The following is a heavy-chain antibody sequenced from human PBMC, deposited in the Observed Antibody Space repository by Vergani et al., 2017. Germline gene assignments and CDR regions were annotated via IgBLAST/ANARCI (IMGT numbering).Heavy chain of an antibody. D-gene: IGHD3-16*01. J-gene: IGHJ4*02. V-gene: IGHV3-13*01. CDR3: ARAVSTTLGDPPGY. CDR1: SFSVSSHY. Sequence: EVHLVESGGGLVQPGGSLRLSCAASSFSVSSHYMTWVRQAPGKGLEWDSTIGTAGDTYYPGSVKGRFTISRENAKNSLYLQMNSLRAGDTAIYYCARAVSTTLGDPPGYWGQGTLVTVSS. CDR2: IGTAGDT.